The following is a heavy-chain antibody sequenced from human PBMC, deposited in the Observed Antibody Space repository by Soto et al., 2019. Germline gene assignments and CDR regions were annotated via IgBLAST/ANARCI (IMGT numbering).Heavy chain of an antibody. Sequence: QVQLVESGGGIVQPEESLRLSCEASGFTFISYSIHWVRQAPGKGLEWVATISHDGARTSYADSVNGRFTISRDNSKTTVYLEMNSLRVEDTAVYHCARDKDWGWHDYWGQGTLVTVSS. CDR2: ISHDGART. CDR1: GFTFISYS. V-gene: IGHV3-30-3*01. CDR3: ARDKDWGWHDY. J-gene: IGHJ4*02. D-gene: IGHD2-8*02.